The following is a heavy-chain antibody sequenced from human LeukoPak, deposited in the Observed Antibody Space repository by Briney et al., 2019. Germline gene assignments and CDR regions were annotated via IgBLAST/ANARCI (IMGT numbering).Heavy chain of an antibody. CDR2: ISGGGGNT. V-gene: IGHV3-23*01. J-gene: IGHJ5*02. Sequence: GGSLRLSCAASGFTFSNYAMTWVRQAPGKGLEWVSGISGGGGNTYYADSVKGRFTISRDNSKKTVHLQMSSLRAEDTAVYYCARGGRDTGGNWFDPWGQGTLVTVSS. CDR1: GFTFSNYA. D-gene: IGHD2-8*02. CDR3: ARGGRDTGGNWFDP.